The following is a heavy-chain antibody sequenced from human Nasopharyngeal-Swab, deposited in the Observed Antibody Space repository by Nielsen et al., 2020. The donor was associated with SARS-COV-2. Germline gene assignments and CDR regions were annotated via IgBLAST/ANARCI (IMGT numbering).Heavy chain of an antibody. V-gene: IGHV3-74*01. CDR1: GFTFSSHW. J-gene: IGHJ3*02. D-gene: IGHD4-17*01. CDR3: ARSTYGDADDAFDI. Sequence: GGSLRLSCAASGFTFSSHWMHWVRQAPGKGLVWVSRIYRDGSSADYADSVRGRFTISRDNAKNSLYLQMNSLRAEDTAVYYCARSTYGDADDAFDIWGQGTMVTVSS. CDR2: IYRDGSSA.